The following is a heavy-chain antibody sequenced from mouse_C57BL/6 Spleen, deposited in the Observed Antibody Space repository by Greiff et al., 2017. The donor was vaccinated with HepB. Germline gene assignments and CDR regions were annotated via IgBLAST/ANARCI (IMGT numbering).Heavy chain of an antibody. Sequence: EVKLMESGPGLVKPSQSLSLTCSVTGYSITSGYYWNWIRQFPGNKLEWMGYISYDGSNNYNPSLKNRISITRDTSKNQFFLKLNSVTTEDTATYYCAREGYDYDVGAMDYWGQGTSVTVS. CDR3: AREGYDYDVGAMDY. D-gene: IGHD2-4*01. V-gene: IGHV3-6*01. CDR1: GYSITSGYY. CDR2: ISYDGSN. J-gene: IGHJ4*01.